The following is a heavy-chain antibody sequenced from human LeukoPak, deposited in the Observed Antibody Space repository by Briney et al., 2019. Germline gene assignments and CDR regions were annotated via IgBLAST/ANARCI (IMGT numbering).Heavy chain of an antibody. Sequence: PSETLSLTCAVSGGSISSSNWWSWVRQPPGKGLEWIGEIYHSGSTNYNPFLKSRVTISVDKSKNQFSLKLSSVTAADTAVYYCARTYGDYAGWFDPWGQGTLVTVSS. CDR3: ARTYGDYAGWFDP. CDR2: IYHSGST. CDR1: GGSISSSNW. D-gene: IGHD4-17*01. J-gene: IGHJ5*02. V-gene: IGHV4-4*02.